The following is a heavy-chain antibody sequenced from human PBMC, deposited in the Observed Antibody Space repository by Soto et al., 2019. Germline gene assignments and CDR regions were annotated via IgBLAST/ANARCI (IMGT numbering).Heavy chain of an antibody. CDR1: GFTFSDYY. CDR3: ARVGDEWGYYYYVAV. D-gene: IGHD3-16*01. V-gene: IGHV3-11*01. Sequence: QVQLVESGGGLVKPGGSLRLSCAASGFTFSDYYMSWFRQAPRKGLEWVSYISSSGSTIYYADPVKGRFTISRDNAKKSLYLQMDSLRAEDTAVYYCARVGDEWGYYYYVAVWGKGTTVTVSS. J-gene: IGHJ6*03. CDR2: ISSSGSTI.